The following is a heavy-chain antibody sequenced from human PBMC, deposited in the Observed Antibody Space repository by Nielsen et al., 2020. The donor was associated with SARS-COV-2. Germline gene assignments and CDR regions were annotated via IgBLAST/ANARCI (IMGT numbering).Heavy chain of an antibody. Sequence: SLKISCAASGFTFDDYVMHWVRQAPGKGLEWVSGISWNSGSIVYADSVKGRFTISRDNAKNSLYLQMNSLRAEDTALYYCAKDMGDGYNYEYFDYWGQGTLVTVSS. CDR3: AKDMGDGYNYEYFDY. J-gene: IGHJ4*02. CDR2: ISWNSGSI. CDR1: GFTFDDYV. D-gene: IGHD5-24*01. V-gene: IGHV3-9*01.